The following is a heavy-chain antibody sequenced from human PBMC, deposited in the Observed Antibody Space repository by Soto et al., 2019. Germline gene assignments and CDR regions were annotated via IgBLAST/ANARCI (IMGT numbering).Heavy chain of an antibody. J-gene: IGHJ5*02. CDR2: IIPIFGTA. V-gene: IGHV1-69*13. D-gene: IGHD2-2*01. CDR3: ARRAVVPAARNWFDP. CDR1: GGTFSSYA. Sequence: SVKVSCKASGGTFSSYAISWVRQAPGQGLEWMGGIIPIFGTANYAQKFQGRVTITADESTSTAYMELSSLRSEDTAVYYCARRAVVPAARNWFDPWGQGTLVTVSS.